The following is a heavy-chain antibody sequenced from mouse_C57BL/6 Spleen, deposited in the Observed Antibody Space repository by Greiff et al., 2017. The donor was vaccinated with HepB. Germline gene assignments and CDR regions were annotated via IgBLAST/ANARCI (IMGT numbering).Heavy chain of an antibody. Sequence: QVQLKESGPGILQPSQTLSLTCSFSGFSLSTFGMGVGWIRQPSGKGLEWLAHIWWDDDKYYNPALKSRLTISKDTSKNQVFLKIANVDTADTATYYCARMERDYGLGGVYWYFDVWGTGTTVTVSS. CDR2: IWWDDDK. CDR1: GFSLSTFGMG. J-gene: IGHJ1*03. CDR3: ARMERDYGLGGVYWYFDV. D-gene: IGHD1-1*02. V-gene: IGHV8-8*01.